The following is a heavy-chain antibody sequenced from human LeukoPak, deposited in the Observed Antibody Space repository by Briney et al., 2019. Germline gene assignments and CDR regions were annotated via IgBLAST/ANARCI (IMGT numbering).Heavy chain of an antibody. CDR3: AREGSTSTEAFDI. J-gene: IGHJ3*02. V-gene: IGHV3-48*03. Sequence: GGSLRLSCAASGFTFSSYEMNWVRQAPGKGLEWVSYISSSGSTIYYADSVKGRCTISRDNAKNSLYLQMNSLRAEDTAVYYCAREGSTSTEAFDIWGQGTMVTVSS. CDR2: ISSSGSTI. CDR1: GFTFSSYE. D-gene: IGHD2-2*01.